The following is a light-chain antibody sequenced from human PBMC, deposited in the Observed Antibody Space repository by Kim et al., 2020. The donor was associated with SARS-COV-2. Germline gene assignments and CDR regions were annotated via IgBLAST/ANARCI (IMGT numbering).Light chain of an antibody. CDR2: DTS. CDR3: FLSYSGARV. Sequence: PGRTTSRPCGSNHGGATKADYPYWLQQKPGQAPRAMIYDTSNKHSGAPARFSGSLLGGKAALTLSAAQPEDEADYYCFLSYSGARVFGGGTQLTVL. V-gene: IGLV7-46*01. CDR1: HGGATKADY. J-gene: IGLJ3*02.